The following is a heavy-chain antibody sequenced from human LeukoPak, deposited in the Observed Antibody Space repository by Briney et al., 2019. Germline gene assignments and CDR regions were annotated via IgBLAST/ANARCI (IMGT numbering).Heavy chain of an antibody. V-gene: IGHV3-23*01. J-gene: IGHJ4*02. CDR2: ISGSGVTT. Sequence: GGSLRLSCAASGFTFCNYAMSWVRQAPGKGLEWVSTISGSGVTTYYVDSVKGRFTISRDNSKNTLYLQMNSLRAEDTAIFYCAKESPHFDYWGQGTLVTVSS. CDR1: GFTFCNYA. CDR3: AKESPHFDY.